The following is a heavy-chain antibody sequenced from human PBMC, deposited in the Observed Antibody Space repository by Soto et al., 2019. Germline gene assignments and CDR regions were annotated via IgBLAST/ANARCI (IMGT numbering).Heavy chain of an antibody. CDR2: INPSGGST. CDR3: ARGGTVVTTGGNWFDP. J-gene: IGHJ5*02. V-gene: IGHV1-46*01. Sequence: AAVKVSCKASGYTFTSYSMHWVRQAPGQGLEWIGIINPSGGSTSYAQKFHGRVTMTRDTSTSTVHMELSSLRSEDTAVSYCARGGTVVTTGGNWFDPWGQGTLGTVAS. D-gene: IGHD2-15*01. CDR1: GYTFTSYS.